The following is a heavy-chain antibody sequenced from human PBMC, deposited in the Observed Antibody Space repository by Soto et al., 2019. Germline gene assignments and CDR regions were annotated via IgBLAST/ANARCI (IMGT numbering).Heavy chain of an antibody. Sequence: EVQLVESGGGLVQPGGSLRLSCAASGFTYSSYWMHWVRQAPGKGLVWVSRINSDGSSTSYADSVKGRFTISRDNAKNTLYLQMNSLRAEDTAVYYCARVFCSSTSCNFFSWYFDLWGRGTLVTVSS. CDR3: ARVFCSSTSCNFFSWYFDL. V-gene: IGHV3-74*01. CDR1: GFTYSSYW. J-gene: IGHJ2*01. D-gene: IGHD2-2*01. CDR2: INSDGSST.